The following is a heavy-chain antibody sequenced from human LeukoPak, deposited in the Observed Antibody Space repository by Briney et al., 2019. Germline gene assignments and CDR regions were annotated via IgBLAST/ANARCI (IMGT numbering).Heavy chain of an antibody. Sequence: GGSLRLSCAASGFIFSDSAMHWVRQASGKGLEWVSAISGSGGSTYYADSVKGRFTISRDNSKNTLYLQMNSLRVEDTAVYYCAKPPYGRDVYNYFDYWGQGTPVTVSS. J-gene: IGHJ4*02. D-gene: IGHD5-24*01. CDR1: GFIFSDSA. CDR2: ISGSGGST. CDR3: AKPPYGRDVYNYFDY. V-gene: IGHV3-23*01.